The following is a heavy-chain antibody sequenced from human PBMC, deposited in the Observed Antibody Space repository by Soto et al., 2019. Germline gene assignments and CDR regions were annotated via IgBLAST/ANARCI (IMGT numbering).Heavy chain of an antibody. J-gene: IGHJ6*02. CDR2: IIPILGIA. V-gene: IGHV1-69*08. CDR1: GGTFSSYT. D-gene: IGHD5-18*01. Sequence: QVQLVQSGAEVKKPGSSVKVSCKASGGTFSSYTISWVRQAPGQGLEWMGRIIPILGIANYAQKFQGRVTITADKSTSTAYMELSSLRSEDTAVYYCARDSDDSYGYSDYYGMDVWGQGTTVTVSS. CDR3: ARDSDDSYGYSDYYGMDV.